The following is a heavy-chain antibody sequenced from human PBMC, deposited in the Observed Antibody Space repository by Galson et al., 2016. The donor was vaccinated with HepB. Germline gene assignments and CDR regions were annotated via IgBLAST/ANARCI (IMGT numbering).Heavy chain of an antibody. Sequence: QSGAEVKKPGESLRISCKGSGYRFSVYWIGWMRQLPGKGLEWMGIVHPGGSDTRCSPSFQGQVIISADKSTDIASMEWRSLKASDSGTSFCARGGSYPQSYFYFDLWGRGTLVSV. CDR1: GYRFSVYW. CDR3: ARGGSYPQSYFYFDL. CDR2: VHPGGSDT. D-gene: IGHD3-16*02. V-gene: IGHV5-51*01. J-gene: IGHJ2*01.